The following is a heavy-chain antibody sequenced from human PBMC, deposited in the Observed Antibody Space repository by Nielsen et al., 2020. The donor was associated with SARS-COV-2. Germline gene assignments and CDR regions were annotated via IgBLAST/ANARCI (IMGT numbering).Heavy chain of an antibody. V-gene: IGHV3-33*05. CDR2: ASNVGTNE. Sequence: GGSLRLSCAASGFPLSSCGMHWVRQAPGKGLEWVAVASNVGTNEYYADSVKGRFTISRDNAKNSLYLQVSSLRDEDTAVYYCARDWSRAFDVWGQGTMVTVSS. CDR3: ARDWSRAFDV. J-gene: IGHJ3*01. CDR1: GFPLSSCG.